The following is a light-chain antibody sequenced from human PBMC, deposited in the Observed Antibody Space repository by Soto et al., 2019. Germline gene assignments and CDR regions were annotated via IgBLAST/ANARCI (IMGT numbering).Light chain of an antibody. V-gene: IGKV3-20*01. J-gene: IGKJ2*01. CDR2: GAS. CDR3: QQYGRSPLLYT. Sequence: EIVLTQSPGTLSLSPGERATLSCRASQTVTSNYLAWYQQKPGQAPRLLIYGASTRAAGVPDRFSGSGSGTYFTVNIPRLEPLDFEVYYCQQYGRSPLLYTFGQGTRLGIK. CDR1: QTVTSNY.